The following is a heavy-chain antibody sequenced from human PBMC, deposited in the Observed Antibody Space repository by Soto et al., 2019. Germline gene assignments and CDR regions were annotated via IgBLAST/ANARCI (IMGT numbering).Heavy chain of an antibody. D-gene: IGHD3-10*01. Sequence: SETLSLTCAVYGGSFSGYYWTWIRQPPGTGLEWIGEINHSGSTNYNPSLKSRVTISVDTSKNQFSLKLTSVTAADTAVYYCARGVFLPDYYGSGALDYWGQGTLVTVSS. CDR3: ARGVFLPDYYGSGALDY. V-gene: IGHV4-34*01. CDR1: GGSFSGYY. J-gene: IGHJ4*02. CDR2: INHSGST.